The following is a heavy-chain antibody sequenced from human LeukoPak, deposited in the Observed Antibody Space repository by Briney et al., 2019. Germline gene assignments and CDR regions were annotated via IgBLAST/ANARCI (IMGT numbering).Heavy chain of an antibody. D-gene: IGHD3-10*01. V-gene: IGHV4-59*08. CDR1: GGSISSYY. Sequence: ETLSLTCTVSGGSISSYYWSWIRQPPGKGLEWIGYIYYSGSTNYNPSLKSRVTISVDTSENQFSLKLSSVTAADTAVYYCARHRWGVTQYYFDYWGQGTLVTVSS. CDR2: IYYSGST. J-gene: IGHJ4*02. CDR3: ARHRWGVTQYYFDY.